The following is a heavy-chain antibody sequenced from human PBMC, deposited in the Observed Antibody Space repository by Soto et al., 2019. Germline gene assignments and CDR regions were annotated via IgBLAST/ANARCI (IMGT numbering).Heavy chain of an antibody. Sequence: QVQLVQSGDEVKKPGASVKVSCKASGYIFVNYGIAWVRQAPGQGLEWMGWISPYTGNTHSASKVQGRLTMTTDTSTSRAYMDLVSLTSADTAVYYCVMVDNYVTPTPQDVWGQGTTVTVSS. CDR2: ISPYTGNT. CDR3: VMVDNYVTPTPQDV. CDR1: GYIFVNYG. V-gene: IGHV1-18*01. J-gene: IGHJ6*02. D-gene: IGHD3-16*01.